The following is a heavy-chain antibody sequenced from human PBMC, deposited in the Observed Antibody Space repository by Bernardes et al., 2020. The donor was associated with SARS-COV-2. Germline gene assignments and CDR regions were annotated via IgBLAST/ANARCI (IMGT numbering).Heavy chain of an antibody. D-gene: IGHD3-10*01. CDR3: ARKDGLWFGELYWFDP. J-gene: IGHJ5*02. V-gene: IGHV1-8*01. CDR2: MNPNSGNT. CDR1: GYTFTSYD. Sequence: ASVKVSCKASGYTFTSYDINWVRQATGQGLEWMGWMNPNSGNTGYAQKIQGRVTMTRNTSISTAYMELSSLRSEDTAVYYCARKDGLWFGELYWFDPWGQGTLVTVSS.